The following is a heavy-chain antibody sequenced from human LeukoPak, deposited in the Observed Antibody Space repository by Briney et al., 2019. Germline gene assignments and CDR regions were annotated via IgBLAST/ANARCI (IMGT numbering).Heavy chain of an antibody. V-gene: IGHV3-21*01. CDR1: GFTFASYS. D-gene: IGHD1-1*01. CDR2: ISGDSTYI. Sequence: GGSLRLSCAASGFTFASYSLNWVRQAPGRGLEWVSSISGDSTYIYNAGSVKGRFTISRDNAQASLYLQMNSLRADDTAVYYCARVSGRLERQSDLDYWGQGTLVIVSS. CDR3: ARVSGRLERQSDLDY. J-gene: IGHJ4*02.